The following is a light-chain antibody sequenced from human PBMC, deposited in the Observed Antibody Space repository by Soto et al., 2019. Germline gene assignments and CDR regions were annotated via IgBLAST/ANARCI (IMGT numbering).Light chain of an antibody. J-gene: IGLJ1*01. Sequence: QSALTQPPSVSGSPGQSVTISCSGTSSDVGAYNYVAWYQQHPGKAPKVMIYDVSKRPSGVPDRFSGSKSGNTASLTISGVQAEDEADYYRCSNAGSLEVFGTGTKLTVL. CDR2: DVS. CDR1: SSDVGAYNY. V-gene: IGLV2-11*01. CDR3: CSNAGSLEV.